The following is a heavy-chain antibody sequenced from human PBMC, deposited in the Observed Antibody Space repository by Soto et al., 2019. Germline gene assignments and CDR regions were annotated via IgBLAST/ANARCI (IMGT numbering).Heavy chain of an antibody. V-gene: IGHV4-38-2*02. Sequence: LSLTCAVSGYSISSTYYWGWIRQPPGKGLEWIGSIYHSGSTYYNPSLKSRVTISVDTSKNHFSLKLSPVTAADTAVYYCARETLRYYSGSWTGVSPDYFDYWGQGTLVTVSS. CDR1: GYSISSTYY. J-gene: IGHJ4*02. D-gene: IGHD3-10*01. CDR2: IYHSGST. CDR3: ARETLRYYSGSWTGVSPDYFDY.